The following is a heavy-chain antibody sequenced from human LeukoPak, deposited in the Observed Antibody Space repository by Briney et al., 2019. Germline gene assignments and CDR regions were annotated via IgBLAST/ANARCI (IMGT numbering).Heavy chain of an antibody. J-gene: IGHJ4*01. CDR2: IYYSGST. CDR3: ASYGSGSYYPPNFLDY. Sequence: SETLSLTCTVSGGSISSSSYYWGWIRQPPGKGLEWIGSIYYSGSTYYNPSLKSRVTISVDTSKNQFSLKLSSVTAADTAVYYCASYGSGSYYPPNFLDYWGHGTLVTVSS. V-gene: IGHV4-39*01. D-gene: IGHD3-10*01. CDR1: GGSISSSSYY.